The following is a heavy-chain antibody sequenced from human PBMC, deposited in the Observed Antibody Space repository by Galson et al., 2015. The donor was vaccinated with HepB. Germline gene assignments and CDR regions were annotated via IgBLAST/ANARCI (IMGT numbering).Heavy chain of an antibody. D-gene: IGHD5-12*01. V-gene: IGHV3-23*01. Sequence: SLRLSCAASGFTFSSYAMSWVRQAPGKGLGWVSAISGSGGSTYYADSVKGRFTISRDNSKNTLYLQMNSLRAEDTAVYYCATYSGYDGYYFDYWGQGTLVTVSS. CDR2: ISGSGGST. J-gene: IGHJ4*02. CDR1: GFTFSSYA. CDR3: ATYSGYDGYYFDY.